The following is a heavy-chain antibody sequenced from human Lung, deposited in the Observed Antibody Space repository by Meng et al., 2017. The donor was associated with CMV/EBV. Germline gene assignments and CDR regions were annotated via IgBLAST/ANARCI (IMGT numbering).Heavy chain of an antibody. J-gene: IGHJ6*02. V-gene: IGHV1-2*02. CDR3: ARLFHTSLGTNYYYGMDV. CDR2: INPNSGDT. D-gene: IGHD3-10*01. Sequence: FTGYKVHWVRQAPGQGLEWMGWINPNSGDTKYAERFQGRVTLTGDTSISTAYMELSSLKSDDTAVYFCARLFHTSLGTNYYYGMDVWGRGTMVTVSS. CDR1: FTGYK.